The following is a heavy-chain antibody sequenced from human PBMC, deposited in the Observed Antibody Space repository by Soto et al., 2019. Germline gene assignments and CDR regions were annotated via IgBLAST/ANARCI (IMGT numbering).Heavy chain of an antibody. CDR3: ARVVRSPPRFDY. V-gene: IGHV3-48*01. CDR1: GFTFSSYS. J-gene: IGHJ4*02. Sequence: EVQLVESGGGLVQPGGSLRLSCAASGFTFSSYSMHWVRPAPGKGLEWVSYISSSSRTIYYADSVKGRFTISRDNAKNSLYLQMHSLRAEDTAVYYCARVVRSPPRFDYWGQGTLVTVSS. CDR2: ISSSSRTI. D-gene: IGHD3-3*01.